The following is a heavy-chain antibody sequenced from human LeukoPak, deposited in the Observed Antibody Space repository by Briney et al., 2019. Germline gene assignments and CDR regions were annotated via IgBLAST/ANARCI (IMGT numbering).Heavy chain of an antibody. J-gene: IGHJ4*02. D-gene: IGHD6-13*01. CDR1: GFTFSSYS. Sequence: GGSLRLSCAASGFTFSSYSMNWVRQAPGKGLEWVSYINSSSSTIYYADSVKGRFTISRDNAKNSLYLQMNSLRAEDTAVYYCARDPGIATYWGQGTLVTVSS. V-gene: IGHV3-48*04. CDR3: ARDPGIATY. CDR2: INSSSSTI.